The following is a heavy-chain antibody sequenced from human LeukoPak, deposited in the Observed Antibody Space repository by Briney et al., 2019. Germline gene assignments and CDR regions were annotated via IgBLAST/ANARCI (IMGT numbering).Heavy chain of an antibody. CDR1: GGSFSGYF. V-gene: IGHV4-34*01. Sequence: SETMSLTSAGYGGSFSGYFWSWLRQPPGKGLEWIGEINDSESANYNPSLKSRFTISVDTSKNQFSLKLSSVTAADTAVYYCARVPVNTRGYSYGYADYWGQGNLVTVSS. CDR3: ARVPVNTRGYSYGYADY. D-gene: IGHD5-18*01. CDR2: INDSESA. J-gene: IGHJ4*02.